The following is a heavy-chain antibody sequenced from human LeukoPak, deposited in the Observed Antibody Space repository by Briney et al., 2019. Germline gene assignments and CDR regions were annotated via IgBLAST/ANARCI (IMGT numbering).Heavy chain of an antibody. Sequence: GGSLRLSCAASGFTFSTYAMHWVRQPPGKGLEYVSAISSNGGSTYYAYSVKGRFTISRDNSKNTLYLQMGSLRAEDMAVYYCARDYCSSTSCLLDYWGQGTLVTVSS. V-gene: IGHV3-64*01. J-gene: IGHJ4*02. CDR1: GFTFSTYA. CDR3: ARDYCSSTSCLLDY. D-gene: IGHD2-2*01. CDR2: ISSNGGST.